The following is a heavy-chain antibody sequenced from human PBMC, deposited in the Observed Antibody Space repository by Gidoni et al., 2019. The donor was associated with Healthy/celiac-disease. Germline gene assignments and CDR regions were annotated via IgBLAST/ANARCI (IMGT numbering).Heavy chain of an antibody. CDR2: SNPSGGST. CDR3: ARDYTDYGSGSASHYYGMDV. CDR1: GYTFPSYS. V-gene: IGHV1-46*01. J-gene: IGHJ6*02. D-gene: IGHD3-10*01. Sequence: QVQLVQSGAEVKKPGASVKVSCKSSGYTFPSYSMHWVRQAPGQGLEWMGISNPSGGSTSYEQKFQGRVTMTRDTSTSTVYMELSSLRSEDTAVYYCARDYTDYGSGSASHYYGMDVWGQGTTVTVSS.